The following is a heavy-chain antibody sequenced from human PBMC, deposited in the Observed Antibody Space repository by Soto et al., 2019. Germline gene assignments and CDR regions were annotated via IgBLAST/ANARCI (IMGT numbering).Heavy chain of an antibody. Sequence: QVQLVQSGCGVKKPGSSVKVSCKASGGSFSSNPIRWVRQAPGQGLEWMAGIIPIFATVHYAQQFQGRVTITADESTSTAYMELTSLRSEDTAVDFCARGGRGYSSAPRYYFDYWGQGTLVTVSS. V-gene: IGHV1-69*01. CDR3: ARGGRGYSSAPRYYFDY. CDR1: GGSFSSNP. CDR2: IIPIFATV. J-gene: IGHJ4*02. D-gene: IGHD5-18*01.